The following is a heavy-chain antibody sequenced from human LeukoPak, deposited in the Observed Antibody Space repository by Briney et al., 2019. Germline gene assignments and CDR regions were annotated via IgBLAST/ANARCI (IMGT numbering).Heavy chain of an antibody. CDR2: INHSGST. V-gene: IGHV4-34*01. CDR3: ARGSGIAVAPVG. CDR1: GGSFSGYY. J-gene: IGHJ4*02. Sequence: SETLSLTCAVYGGSFSGYYWSWIRQPPGKGLEWVGEINHSGSTNYNPSLKSRVTISVDTSKNQFSLKLSSVTAADTAVYYCARGSGIAVAPVGWGQGTLVTVSS. D-gene: IGHD6-19*01.